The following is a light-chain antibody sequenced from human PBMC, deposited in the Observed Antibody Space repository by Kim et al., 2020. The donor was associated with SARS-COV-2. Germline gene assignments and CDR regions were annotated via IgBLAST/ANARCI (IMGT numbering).Light chain of an antibody. Sequence: ASVGYRDKITCRAIQCISSYLAWYHQKPVKSPKLLIYASSTLQSGVPSRFICSGSGIEFTLTFIFLQPEDFATYCHEQLHTYPPRRSSDLT. V-gene: IGKV1-9*01. CDR1: QCISSY. CDR3: EQLHTYPPRRSSDLT. J-gene: IGKJ4*01. CDR2: ASS.